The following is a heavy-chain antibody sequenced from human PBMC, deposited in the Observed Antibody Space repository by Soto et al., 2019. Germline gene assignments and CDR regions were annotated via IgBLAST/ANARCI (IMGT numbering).Heavy chain of an antibody. J-gene: IGHJ2*01. D-gene: IGHD2-15*01. CDR1: GGSLSSYY. V-gene: IGHV4-59*08. Sequence: QVQLQESGPGLVKPSETLSLTCTVSGGSLSSYYWSWIRQPPGKGLEWIGYIYYSGSTNYNPSLKSRVTISGGTSKNQFSLKLSSVTAADTAVYYCARTARVVKGQWYFDLWGRGTLVTVSS. CDR3: ARTARVVKGQWYFDL. CDR2: IYYSGST.